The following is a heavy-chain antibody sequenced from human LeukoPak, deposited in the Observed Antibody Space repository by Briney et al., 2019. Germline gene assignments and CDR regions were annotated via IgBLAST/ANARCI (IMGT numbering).Heavy chain of an antibody. J-gene: IGHJ4*02. CDR2: IYYSGST. V-gene: IGHV4-31*03. Sequence: SETLSLTCTVSGGSISSGGYYWSWIRQHPGKGLEWIGYIYYSGSTYYNPSLKSRVTISVDTSKNQFSLKLSSVTAADTAVYYCARHPQGYPGYFDYWGQGTLVTVSS. D-gene: IGHD5-12*01. CDR3: ARHPQGYPGYFDY. CDR1: GGSISSGGYY.